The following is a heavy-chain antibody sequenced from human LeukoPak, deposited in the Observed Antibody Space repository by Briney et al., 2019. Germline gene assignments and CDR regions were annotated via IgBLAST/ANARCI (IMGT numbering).Heavy chain of an antibody. D-gene: IGHD6-13*01. CDR2: INAGNGNT. J-gene: IGHJ6*02. CDR1: GYTFTSYA. CDR3: ARVAYSSSPYYYYYYGMDV. V-gene: IGHV1-3*01. Sequence: ASVKVSCKASGYTFTSYAMHWVRQAPGQRLEWMGWINAGNGNTKYSQKFQGRVTITRDTSASTAYMELSSLRSEDTAVYYCARVAYSSSPYYYYYYGMDVWGQGTTVTVSS.